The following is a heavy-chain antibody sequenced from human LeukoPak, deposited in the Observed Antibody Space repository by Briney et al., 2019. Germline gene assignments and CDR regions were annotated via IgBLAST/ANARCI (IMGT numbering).Heavy chain of an antibody. Sequence: ASVKVSCKASGYTFTSYYMHWVRQAPGQGLEWMGIINPSGGSTSYAQKFQGRVTMTRDTPTSTVYMELSSLRSEDTAVYYCARGIVVVPAATQFDYWGQGTLVTVSS. J-gene: IGHJ4*02. CDR3: ARGIVVVPAATQFDY. CDR2: INPSGGST. CDR1: GYTFTSYY. D-gene: IGHD2-2*01. V-gene: IGHV1-46*03.